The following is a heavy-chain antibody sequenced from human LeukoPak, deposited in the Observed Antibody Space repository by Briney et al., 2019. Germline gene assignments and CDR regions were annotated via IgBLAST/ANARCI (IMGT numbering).Heavy chain of an antibody. CDR1: GGSISSYY. CDR3: ATDILATTRNYYYYYMDV. CDR2: IYYSGST. V-gene: IGHV4-59*01. Sequence: SETLSLTCTVSGGSISSYYWSWIRQPPGKGLEWIGYIYYSGSTNYNPSLKSRVTISVDTSKNQFSLKLSSVTAADTAVYYCATDILATTRNYYYYYMDVWGKGTTVTVSS. J-gene: IGHJ6*03. D-gene: IGHD5-12*01.